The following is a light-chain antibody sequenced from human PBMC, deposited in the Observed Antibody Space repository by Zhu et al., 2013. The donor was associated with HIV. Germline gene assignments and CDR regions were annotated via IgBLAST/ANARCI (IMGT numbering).Light chain of an antibody. CDR1: QTVNLNY. J-gene: IGKJ3*01. CDR3: QQYASLPRT. CDR2: GAS. V-gene: IGKV3-20*01. Sequence: EIVLAQSPGALSLSPGERATLSCAASQTVNLNYLAWYQQKPGQPPRLLVYGASTRATGIPTRFSGGGSGTEFTLTISRLEPEDFAVYICQQYASLPRTFGPGTKVDVK.